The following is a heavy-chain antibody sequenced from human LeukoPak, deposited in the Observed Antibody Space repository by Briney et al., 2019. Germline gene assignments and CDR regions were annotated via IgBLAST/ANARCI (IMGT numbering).Heavy chain of an antibody. J-gene: IGHJ6*04. CDR2: ISGSGYST. Sequence: PGGSLRLSCAASGFTFSSYSMSWVLQAPGQGQEWGSAISGSGYSTYYADSVNGRFTISRDNSKNTLYLPMNSLKASDTAMYYCARHYGSGSRDAMDVWGKGTTVTVSS. CDR3: ARHYGSGSRDAMDV. V-gene: IGHV3-23*01. CDR1: GFTFSSYS. D-gene: IGHD3-10*01.